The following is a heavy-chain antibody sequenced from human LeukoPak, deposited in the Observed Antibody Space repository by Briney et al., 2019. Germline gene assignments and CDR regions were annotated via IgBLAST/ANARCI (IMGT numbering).Heavy chain of an antibody. CDR3: ARLQGGGYSDY. CDR1: GGSISSYY. J-gene: IGHJ4*02. Sequence: SETLSLTCTVSGGSISSYYWSWIRQPPGKGLEWIGYIYYSGSTNYNPSLKSRVTISVDTSKNQFSLKLSSVTAADTAVYYCARLQGGGYSDYWGQGTLVTVSS. D-gene: IGHD2-15*01. CDR2: IYYSGST. V-gene: IGHV4-59*08.